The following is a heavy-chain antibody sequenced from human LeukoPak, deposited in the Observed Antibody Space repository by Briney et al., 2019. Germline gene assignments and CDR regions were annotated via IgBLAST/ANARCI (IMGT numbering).Heavy chain of an antibody. CDR2: ISYDGSNK. V-gene: IGHV3-30*04. Sequence: GRSLRLSCAASGFTFSSYAMHWVCQAPGKGLEWVAVISYDGSNKYYADSVKGRFTISRDNSKNTLYLQMNSLRAEDTAVYYCARGGYSGYESLPRASWSVGETKAVDYWGQGTLVTVSS. D-gene: IGHD5-12*01. CDR3: ARGGYSGYESLPRASWSVGETKAVDY. CDR1: GFTFSSYA. J-gene: IGHJ4*02.